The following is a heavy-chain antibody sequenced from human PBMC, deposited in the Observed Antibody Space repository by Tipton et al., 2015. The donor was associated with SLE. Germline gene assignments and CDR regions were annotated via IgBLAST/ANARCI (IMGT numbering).Heavy chain of an antibody. CDR3: ATGHFDF. CDR1: GGSFGGYY. V-gene: IGHV4-34*01. D-gene: IGHD1-1*01. CDR2: MHHNGST. J-gene: IGHJ5*01. Sequence: TLSLTCSIYGGSFGGYYWDWVRQAPGKGLEWVATMHHNGSTYYNPSLRSRVAVSMDTSRNQFSLRLKSVTAADTAVYYCATGHFDFWGQGRLVTVSS.